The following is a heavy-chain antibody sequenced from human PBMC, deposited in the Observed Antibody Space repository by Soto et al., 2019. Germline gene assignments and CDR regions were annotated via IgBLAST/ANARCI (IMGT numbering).Heavy chain of an antibody. CDR1: GFTFSNAW. CDR2: IKSKTDGGTI. Sequence: PGGSLRLSCAASGFTFSNAWMNWVRQAPGKGLEWVGLIKSKTDGGTIDYPAPVKGRCIISRDDSRNTLYLQMNSLKTEDTAVYYCTTAHPRGPDYWGQGTLVTVSS. V-gene: IGHV3-15*01. J-gene: IGHJ4*02. D-gene: IGHD5-12*01. CDR3: TTAHPRGPDY.